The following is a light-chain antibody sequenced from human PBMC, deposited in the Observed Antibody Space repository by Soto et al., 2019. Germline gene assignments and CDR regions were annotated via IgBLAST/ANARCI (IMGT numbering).Light chain of an antibody. CDR2: WAS. J-gene: IGKJ2*01. Sequence: DIVMTQSPDSLAVSLGERATINCKSSQSVSYSSHNKNYLTWYQQKPGQPPKLLIYWASTRESGVPDRFSGSGSGTDFTLTISSLQAEDVAVYYCQQYYSTPYTFGQGTKLEIK. CDR1: QSVSYSSHNKNY. CDR3: QQYYSTPYT. V-gene: IGKV4-1*01.